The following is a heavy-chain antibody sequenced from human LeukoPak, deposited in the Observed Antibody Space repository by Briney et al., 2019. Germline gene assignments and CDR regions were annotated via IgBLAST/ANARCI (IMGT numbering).Heavy chain of an antibody. J-gene: IGHJ6*02. D-gene: IGHD2-15*01. Sequence: GGSLRLPCAASGFTFSSYSMNWVRQAPGKGLEWVSSISSSSSYIYYADSVKGRFTISRDNAKNSLYLQMNSLRAEDTAVYYCARYCSGGSCYGGGYYGMDVWGQGTTVTVSS. CDR2: ISSSSSYI. CDR3: ARYCSGGSCYGGGYYGMDV. V-gene: IGHV3-21*01. CDR1: GFTFSSYS.